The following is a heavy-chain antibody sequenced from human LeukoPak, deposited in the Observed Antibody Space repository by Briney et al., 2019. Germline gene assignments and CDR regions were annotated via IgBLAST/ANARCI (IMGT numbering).Heavy chain of an antibody. V-gene: IGHV6-1*01. CDR1: GDSVSSNTAA. J-gene: IGHJ4*02. CDR2: TYYRSKWYN. CDR3: ARQGLLGRPRWLQLRDKGVFDY. D-gene: IGHD5-24*01. Sequence: SQTLSLTCAISGDSVSSNTAAWNWIRQSPSRGLEWLGRTYYRSKWYNDYAVSVKSRITINPDTSKNQFSLQLNSVTPEDTAVYYCARQGLLGRPRWLQLRDKGVFDYWGQGTLVTVSS.